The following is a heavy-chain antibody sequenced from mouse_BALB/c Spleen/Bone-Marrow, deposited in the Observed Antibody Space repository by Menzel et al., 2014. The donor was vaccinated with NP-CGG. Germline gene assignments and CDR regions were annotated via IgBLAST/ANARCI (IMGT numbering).Heavy chain of an antibody. CDR2: ISGGGNS. Sequence: EVKVVESGGGLVKPGGSLKLPCAASGFSSSSYAVSWVRQTPEKRLEWVASISGGGNSYHSDNMKGRFTISRDNARNILYLQMSSLRSEDTAMYYCARARGVTTATPYYFDYWGQGTALTVSS. D-gene: IGHD1-2*01. CDR3: ARARGVTTATPYYFDY. CDR1: GFSSSSYA. V-gene: IGHV5-6-5*01. J-gene: IGHJ2*01.